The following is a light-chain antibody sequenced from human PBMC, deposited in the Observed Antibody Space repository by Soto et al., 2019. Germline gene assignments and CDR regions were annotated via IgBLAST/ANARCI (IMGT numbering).Light chain of an antibody. CDR1: SSDVGGYNY. CDR3: SSYTSSRTLV. V-gene: IGLV2-14*01. Sequence: QSVLTQPASVPGSPGQSITISGTGTSSDVGGYNYVSWYQQHPGKAPKLMIYDVSNRPSGVSNRFSGSKSGNTASLTISGLQAEDEADYYCSSYTSSRTLVFGGRTKLTVL. CDR2: DVS. J-gene: IGLJ3*02.